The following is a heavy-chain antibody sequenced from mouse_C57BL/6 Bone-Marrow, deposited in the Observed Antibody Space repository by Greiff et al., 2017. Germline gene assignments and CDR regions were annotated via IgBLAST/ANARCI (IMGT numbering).Heavy chain of an antibody. D-gene: IGHD2-2*01. CDR3: ARLGLPWYCDV. CDR1: GYTFTRYG. Sequence: VQLQESGAELARPGASVKLSCKASGYTFTRYGISWVKQRTGQGLEWIGEIYPRSGNTYYNEKFKGKATLTADKSSSTAYMELRSLTSEDSAVYFCARLGLPWYCDVWGTRTTVTVSS. V-gene: IGHV1-81*01. CDR2: IYPRSGNT. J-gene: IGHJ1*03.